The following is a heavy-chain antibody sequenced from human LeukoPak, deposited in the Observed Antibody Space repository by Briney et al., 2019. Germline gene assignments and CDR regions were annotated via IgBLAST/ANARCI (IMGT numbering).Heavy chain of an antibody. CDR2: IIPILGIA. V-gene: IGHV1-69*04. CDR1: GGTFSSYA. CDR3: ASFAVAGTQTFDY. J-gene: IGHJ4*02. Sequence: GASVKVSCKASGGTFSSYAISWVRQAPGQGLEWMGRIIPILGIANYAQKFQGRVTITADKSTSTAYMGLSSLRSEDTAVYYCASFAVAGTQTFDYWGQGTLVTVSS. D-gene: IGHD6-19*01.